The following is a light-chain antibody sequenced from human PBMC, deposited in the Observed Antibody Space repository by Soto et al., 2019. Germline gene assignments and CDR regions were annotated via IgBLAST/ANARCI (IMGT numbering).Light chain of an antibody. CDR1: SSDVGAYKY. Sequence: QSALTQPPSASGSPGQSVTISCTGTSSDVGAYKYVSWYQQYPGKAPKLMIYEVSKRPSGVPDRFSGSKSVNTASLTVSGLQAEDEADYYCTSYVGSNILVFGGGTKLTV. V-gene: IGLV2-8*01. CDR3: TSYVGSNILV. J-gene: IGLJ2*01. CDR2: EVS.